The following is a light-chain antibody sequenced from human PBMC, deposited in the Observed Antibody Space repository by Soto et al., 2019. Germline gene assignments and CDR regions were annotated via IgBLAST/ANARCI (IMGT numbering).Light chain of an antibody. CDR2: AAS. CDR3: QNYNTALLT. J-gene: IGKJ4*01. Sequence: DIQLTQSPSSLPASVGDRVTITCRASRAISNYLAWYQQKPGKVPKLLIFAASTLQSGVPSSFSGSGSGTDLTLTIICLLPEDVAIYYCQNYNTALLTFGGGTNVEIK. CDR1: RAISNY. V-gene: IGKV1-27*01.